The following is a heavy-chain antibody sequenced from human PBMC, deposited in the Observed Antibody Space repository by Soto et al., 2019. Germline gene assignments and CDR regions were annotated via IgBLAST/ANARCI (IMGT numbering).Heavy chain of an antibody. D-gene: IGHD6-19*01. J-gene: IGHJ4*02. V-gene: IGHV5-10-1*01. CDR3: ARGHGWVDY. CDR1: GKSVNLDR. CDR2: IDPRDSST. Sequence: GASWESHSEGSGKSVNLDRLRLVRQMPGKGLVWMWRIDPRDSSTDYSPSFQGHVTISADKSISTAYLQWSSLKAPDSAIYFCARGHGWVDYWGQGTLVTVSS.